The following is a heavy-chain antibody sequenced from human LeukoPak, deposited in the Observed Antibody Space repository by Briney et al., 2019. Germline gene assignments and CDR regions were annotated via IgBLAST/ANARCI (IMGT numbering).Heavy chain of an antibody. J-gene: IGHJ4*02. CDR3: ARVRMVAASYFDY. Sequence: PGGSLRLSCAASGFTVSSNYMSWVRQAPGKGVEWVSVIYSGGSTYYADSVKGRFTISRDNSKNTLYLQMNSLRAEDTAVYYCARVRMVAASYFDYWGQGTLVTVSS. D-gene: IGHD2-15*01. V-gene: IGHV3-66*01. CDR1: GFTVSSNY. CDR2: IYSGGST.